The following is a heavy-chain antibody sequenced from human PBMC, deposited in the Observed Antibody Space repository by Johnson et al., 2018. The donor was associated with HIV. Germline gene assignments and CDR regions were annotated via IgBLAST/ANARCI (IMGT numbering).Heavy chain of an antibody. D-gene: IGHD3-3*01. V-gene: IGHV3-30*04. CDR2: ISYDGSNK. CDR3: ASLINYNFWSGYSVSDAFDI. CDR1: GFTFSTYA. Sequence: QVQLVESGGGVVQPGRSLRLSCAASGFTFSTYAMHWVRQAPGKGLEWVAAISYDGSNKYYADSVKGRFTISRDNSKNTLYLQMNSLRAEDTAVYYCASLINYNFWSGYSVSDAFDIWGQGTMVTVSS. J-gene: IGHJ3*02.